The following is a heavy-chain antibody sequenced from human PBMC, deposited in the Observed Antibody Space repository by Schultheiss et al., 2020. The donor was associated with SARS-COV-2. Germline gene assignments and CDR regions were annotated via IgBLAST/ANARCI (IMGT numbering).Heavy chain of an antibody. CDR2: INHSGST. CDR1: GGSFSGYY. Sequence: SETLSLTCAVYGGSFSGYYWSWIRQPPGKGLEWIGEINHSGSTNYNPSLKSRVTISVDTSKNQFSLKLSSVTAADTAVYYCARGNYAAGYGMDVWGQGTTVTVSS. V-gene: IGHV4-34*01. CDR3: ARGNYAAGYGMDV. J-gene: IGHJ6*02. D-gene: IGHD1-7*01.